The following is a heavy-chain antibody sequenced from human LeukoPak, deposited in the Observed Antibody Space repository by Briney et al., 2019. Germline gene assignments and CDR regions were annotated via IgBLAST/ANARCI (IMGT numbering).Heavy chain of an antibody. J-gene: IGHJ6*03. CDR2: IRSKAYGGTT. V-gene: IGHV3-49*04. CDR1: GFTVSSNY. D-gene: IGHD2-2*01. CDR3: SRVSSSSHPYYYCMDV. Sequence: GGSLRLSCAASGFTVSSNYMSWVRQAPGKGLEWVGFIRSKAYGGTTEYAASVEGRFTISRDDSKSIAYLQMNSLTTEDTAVYYCSRVSSSSHPYYYCMDVWGKGTTVTVSS.